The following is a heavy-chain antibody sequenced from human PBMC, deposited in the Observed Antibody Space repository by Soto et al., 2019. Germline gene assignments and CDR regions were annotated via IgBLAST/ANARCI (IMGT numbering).Heavy chain of an antibody. Sequence: QVRLQEWGPGLVKPSQTLSLKCSVSGXXXXXXXXXXXXXXXXXXXXXDWSGYIYYSGTAYDKASLKSRVTISVEAAKKQFSLKLSAVTAADTAVYYCAQALVVTGGDGFDIWGQGRLVTVSS. CDR2: IYYSGTA. V-gene: IGHV4-31*02. D-gene: IGHD1-1*01. CDR3: AQALVVTGGDGFDI. J-gene: IGHJ3*02. CDR1: GXXXXXXXXX.